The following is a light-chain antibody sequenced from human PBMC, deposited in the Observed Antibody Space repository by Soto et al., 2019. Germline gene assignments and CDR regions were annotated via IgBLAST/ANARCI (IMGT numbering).Light chain of an antibody. J-gene: IGKJ4*01. V-gene: IGKV1-12*01. Sequence: DTQMTQSPSAVSASVGDRVIITCRASRDIKNYLAWYHQRPGAAPKLLIYDGSSLQSGVPSTISGSGSGRELSLVISRLQSDDFGTFFCQQIYSFPPTFGVGTKVAIK. CDR1: RDIKNY. CDR3: QQIYSFPPT. CDR2: DGS.